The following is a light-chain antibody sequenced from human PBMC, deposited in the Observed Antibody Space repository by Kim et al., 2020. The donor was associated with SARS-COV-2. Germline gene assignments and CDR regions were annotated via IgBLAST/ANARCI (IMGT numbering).Light chain of an antibody. J-gene: IGKJ2*01. CDR3: QQYNSAEYT. Sequence: SASVGDRVTITCRASQGISNFFAWYQQKPGKAPKLLIYNTSSLHRGVPSRFSGSGSGTDFTLTISSLQPDDFATYYCQQYNSAEYTFGQGTKLEI. CDR1: QGISNF. V-gene: IGKV1-16*01. CDR2: NTS.